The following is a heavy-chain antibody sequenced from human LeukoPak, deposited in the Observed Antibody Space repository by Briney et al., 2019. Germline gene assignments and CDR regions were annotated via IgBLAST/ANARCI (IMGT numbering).Heavy chain of an antibody. CDR2: IIPILGTA. CDR1: GGTFSSYT. V-gene: IGHV1-69*08. D-gene: IGHD3-10*01. Sequence: SVKVSCKASGGTFSSYTISWVRQAPGQGLEWMGRIIPILGTANYAQKFQGGVTITADKSTSTAYMELSSLRSEDTAVYYCATTVWFGELAFDYWGQGTLVTVSS. CDR3: ATTVWFGELAFDY. J-gene: IGHJ4*02.